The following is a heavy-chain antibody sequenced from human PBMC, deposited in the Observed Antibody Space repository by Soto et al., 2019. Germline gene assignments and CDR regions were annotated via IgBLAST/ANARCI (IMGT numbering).Heavy chain of an antibody. CDR2: MNPNSGNT. D-gene: IGHD6-19*01. CDR1: GYTFTSYD. Sequence: ASVKISCKASGYTFTSYDINWVRQAPGQGLEWMGWMNPNSGNTGYAQKIQGRVTMTTNTSISTAYMELRSLRSDDTAVYYCARLYSSGWRYYYYYGMDVWGQGTTVTVSS. J-gene: IGHJ6*02. V-gene: IGHV1-8*01. CDR3: ARLYSSGWRYYYYYGMDV.